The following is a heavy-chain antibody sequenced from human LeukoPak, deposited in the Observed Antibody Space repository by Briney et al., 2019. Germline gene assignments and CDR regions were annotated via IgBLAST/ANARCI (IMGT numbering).Heavy chain of an antibody. CDR1: GFTFSSYA. CDR3: AKVYYDFWSGYPAGAFDI. J-gene: IGHJ3*02. V-gene: IGHV3-23*01. Sequence: PGGSLRLSCAASGFTFSSYAMSWVRQAPGRGLERVSAISGSGGSTYYADSVKGRFTISRDNSKNTLYLQMNSLRAEDTAVYYCAKVYYDFWSGYPAGAFDIWGQGTMVTVSS. CDR2: ISGSGGST. D-gene: IGHD3-3*01.